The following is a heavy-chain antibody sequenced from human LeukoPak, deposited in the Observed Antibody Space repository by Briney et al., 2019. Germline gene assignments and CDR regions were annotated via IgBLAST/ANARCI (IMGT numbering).Heavy chain of an antibody. CDR1: GFTFSSYS. J-gene: IGHJ4*02. D-gene: IGHD4-17*01. CDR2: ISSSSSTI. Sequence: GGSLRLSCAASGFTFSSYSMNWVRQAPGKGLEWVSYISSSSSTIYYADSVKGRFTISRDNAKNSLYLQMNSLRAEDTAVYYCARTTVTRNDDYWGQGTLVTVSS. CDR3: ARTTVTRNDDY. V-gene: IGHV3-48*01.